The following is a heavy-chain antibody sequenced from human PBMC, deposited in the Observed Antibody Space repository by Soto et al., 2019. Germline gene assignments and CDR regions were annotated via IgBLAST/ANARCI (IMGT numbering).Heavy chain of an antibody. V-gene: IGHV4-34*01. J-gene: IGHJ6*02. CDR2: INHSGST. D-gene: IGHD3-22*01. Sequence: QVQLQQWGAGLLKPSATLSLTCAVYGGSFSGYYWSWIRQPPGKGLEWIGEINHSGSTNYNPSLKSRVTISVDTSKNQFSLKLSSVTAADTAVYYCASGRVVNYYYYGMDVWGQGPTVTVSS. CDR1: GGSFSGYY. CDR3: ASGRVVNYYYYGMDV.